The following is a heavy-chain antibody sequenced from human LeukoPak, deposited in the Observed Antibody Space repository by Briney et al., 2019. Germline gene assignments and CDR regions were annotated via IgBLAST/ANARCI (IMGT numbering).Heavy chain of an antibody. D-gene: IGHD6-13*01. V-gene: IGHV1-46*01. CDR3: AREHSLGVMQQLVLSY. CDR2: INPRGTAT. CDR1: GYSFTSHY. Sequence: GASVKVSCKASGYSFTSHYMHWVRQAPGQGLEWMGLINPRGTATRYAESFQGRVTMTRDTSTSTVYMELSSLRSEDTAVYYCAREHSLGVMQQLVLSYWGQGTLVTVSS. J-gene: IGHJ4*02.